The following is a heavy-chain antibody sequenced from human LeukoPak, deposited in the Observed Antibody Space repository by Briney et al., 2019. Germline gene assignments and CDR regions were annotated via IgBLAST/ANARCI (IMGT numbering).Heavy chain of an antibody. V-gene: IGHV3-23*01. D-gene: IGHD3-9*01. CDR3: AKDNPANYDILSDYPEALNY. Sequence: GGSLRLSCAVSGFGFSSYAMSWVRRAPGKGLEWVSAITGSGGRTYYAESVKGRFTISRDNSKNTLYLQMNSLRAEDTAVYYCAKDNPANYDILSDYPEALNYWGQGTLVTVSS. CDR2: ITGSGGRT. J-gene: IGHJ4*02. CDR1: GFGFSSYA.